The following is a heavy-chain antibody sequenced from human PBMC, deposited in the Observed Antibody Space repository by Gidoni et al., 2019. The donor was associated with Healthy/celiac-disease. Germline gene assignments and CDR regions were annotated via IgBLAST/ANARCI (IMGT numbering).Heavy chain of an antibody. Sequence: QVQLQQWGAGLLKPSETLSLTCAVSGGSFSGYYWSWIRQPPGKGLEWIGEINHSGSTNYNPSLKSRVTISVDTSKNQFSLKLSSVTAADTAVYYCARVWGLGDYYFDYWGQGTLVTVSS. D-gene: IGHD3-16*01. V-gene: IGHV4-34*01. CDR3: ARVWGLGDYYFDY. J-gene: IGHJ4*02. CDR2: INHSGST. CDR1: GGSFSGYY.